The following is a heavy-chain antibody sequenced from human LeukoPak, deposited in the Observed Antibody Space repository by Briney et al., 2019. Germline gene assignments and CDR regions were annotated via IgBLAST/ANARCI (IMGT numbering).Heavy chain of an antibody. Sequence: ASVNVSCKASGYTFTGYYMHWLRQAPGQRLEWMGWINPKSVGTDYAQKFQGRVTMTRDTSISTAYMELSRLRSDDTAVYYCARSRTGSGFLFDYWGQGTLVTVSS. CDR2: INPKSVGT. J-gene: IGHJ4*02. CDR3: ARSRTGSGFLFDY. CDR1: GYTFTGYY. D-gene: IGHD3-10*01. V-gene: IGHV1-2*02.